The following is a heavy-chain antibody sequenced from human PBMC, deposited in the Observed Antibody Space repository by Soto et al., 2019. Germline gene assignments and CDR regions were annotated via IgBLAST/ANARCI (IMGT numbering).Heavy chain of an antibody. CDR3: ARAQTIFGIITVFDY. D-gene: IGHD3-3*01. CDR2: IYYSGST. J-gene: IGHJ4*02. CDR1: GVSLNRGGYY. V-gene: IGHV4-31*03. Sequence: LSLICTVSGVSLNRGGYYWGWIRQHPGKGLEWIGYIYYSGSTYYYPTLKCRVTISIDTSKNQFSLKLSSVTAADTAVYFCARAQTIFGIITVFDYWGQGTLVTIAS.